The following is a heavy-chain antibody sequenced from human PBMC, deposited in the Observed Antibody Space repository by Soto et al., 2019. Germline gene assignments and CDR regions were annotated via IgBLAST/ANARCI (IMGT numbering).Heavy chain of an antibody. Sequence: GGSLRLSCAASGFTFSSYDMHWVRQATGKGLEWVSAIGTAGDTYYPGSVKGRFTISRENAKNSLYLQMNSLRAEDTAVYYCARGRSGDSSSVLVQSWYYGMDVWGQGTTVTVSS. D-gene: IGHD6-6*01. CDR3: ARGRSGDSSSVLVQSWYYGMDV. V-gene: IGHV3-13*01. CDR1: GFTFSSYD. CDR2: IGTAGDT. J-gene: IGHJ6*02.